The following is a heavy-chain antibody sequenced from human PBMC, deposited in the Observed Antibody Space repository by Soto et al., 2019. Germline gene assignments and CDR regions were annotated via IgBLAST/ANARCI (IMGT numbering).Heavy chain of an antibody. Sequence: GASVKVSCKASGYTFTHYYIHWVRQAPGQGLEWMGIINPNGGITTYAQKFRAGFSMTRDTSTSTVYLELSSLRSEDSAVYYCATSVNSAMAFGYWGQGTLVTVSS. J-gene: IGHJ4*02. D-gene: IGHD5-18*01. CDR3: ATSVNSAMAFGY. CDR2: INPNGGIT. CDR1: GYTFTHYY. V-gene: IGHV1-46*01.